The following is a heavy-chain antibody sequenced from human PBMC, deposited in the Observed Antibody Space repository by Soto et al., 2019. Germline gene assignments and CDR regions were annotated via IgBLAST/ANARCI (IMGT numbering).Heavy chain of an antibody. CDR3: ATRRDGYIS. CDR2: IYPGDSDT. J-gene: IGHJ5*02. D-gene: IGHD5-12*01. V-gene: IGHV5-51*01. Sequence: GESLKISCKASGYSFSTYWIGWVRQMPGKGLEWMGIIYPGDSDTRYSPSFQGQVTISADKSINTAYLQWSGLKASDTAIYYCATRRDGYISWGQGTLVTVSS. CDR1: GYSFSTYW.